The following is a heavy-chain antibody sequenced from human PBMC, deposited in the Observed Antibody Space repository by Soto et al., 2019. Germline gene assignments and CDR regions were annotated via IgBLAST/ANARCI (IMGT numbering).Heavy chain of an antibody. V-gene: IGHV1-18*01. CDR1: GYSFTGYG. CDR2: INTYNGNT. J-gene: IGHJ6*02. D-gene: IGHD2-8*01. CDR3: AMVDVYVTPSPQDV. Sequence: EASVKVSCKASGYSFTGYGIAWARQAPGQGLEWMGWINTYNGNTNYAQNLQGRVTLTTDTSTSTAYMELTSLRSNDTAIYYCAMVDVYVTPSPQDVWGQGTTVTVS.